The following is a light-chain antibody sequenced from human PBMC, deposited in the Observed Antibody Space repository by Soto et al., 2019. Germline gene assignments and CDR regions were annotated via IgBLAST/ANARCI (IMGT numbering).Light chain of an antibody. J-gene: IGKJ3*01. CDR3: QKYNNGPPST. V-gene: IGKV1-27*01. Sequence: DIQMTQSPSSLSASVGDRVTITCRASQNINNYLAWYQQKPGNAPKLLIYAASTLQSGVPSRFSGGGSGTDFTLTISSLLPEDVATYYCQKYNNGPPSTFGPGTKV. CDR1: QNINNY. CDR2: AAS.